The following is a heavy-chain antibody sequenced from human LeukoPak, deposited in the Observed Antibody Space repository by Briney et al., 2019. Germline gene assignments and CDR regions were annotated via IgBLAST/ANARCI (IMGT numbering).Heavy chain of an antibody. Sequence: SETLSLTCAVHGGSFSGYYSSWIRQPPGKGLEWIGEINHSGSTTDNPSVKSRVTISVDTSKNQFSLKLSSVTAADTAVYYCARGPWFGELLPGYYYYGMDVWGQGTTVTVSS. V-gene: IGHV4-34*01. CDR1: GGSFSGYY. CDR3: ARGPWFGELLPGYYYYGMDV. J-gene: IGHJ6*02. CDR2: INHSGST. D-gene: IGHD3-10*01.